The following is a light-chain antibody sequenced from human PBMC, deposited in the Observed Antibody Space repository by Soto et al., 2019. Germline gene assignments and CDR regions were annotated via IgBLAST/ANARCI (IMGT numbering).Light chain of an antibody. V-gene: IGKV3D-15*01. Sequence: EIVMTQSPATLSVSPGERVTLSCRASRSLNGNLAWYQQKPGQAPRLLISDGSNRASGIPARFVGSGSGTDFTLTITGLQPEDFAVYFCQQRDDLYTFGQGTKLQIK. CDR3: QQRDDLYT. CDR1: RSLNGN. CDR2: DGS. J-gene: IGKJ2*01.